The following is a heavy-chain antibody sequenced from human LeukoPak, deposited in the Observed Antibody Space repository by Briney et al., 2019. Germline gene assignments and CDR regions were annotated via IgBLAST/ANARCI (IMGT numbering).Heavy chain of an antibody. J-gene: IGHJ5*02. V-gene: IGHV3-23*01. CDR3: ALRSGDNSGALNR. D-gene: IGHD2-15*01. CDR2: ISGSGDEI. Sequence: GETLRLSCVASGFTFTNYAMNWVRQAPGMGLEWVSSISGSGDEIYHADSVKGRFTISRDTSKNTLYLQMNSLRVEDAAKYYCALRSGDNSGALNRWGQGTLVTDSS. CDR1: GFTFTNYA.